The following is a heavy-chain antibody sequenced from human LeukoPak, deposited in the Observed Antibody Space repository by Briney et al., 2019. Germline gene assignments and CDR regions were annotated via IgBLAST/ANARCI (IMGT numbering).Heavy chain of an antibody. CDR3: AKGPGLGAGKRYLDL. Sequence: GGSLRLPCAPSGFIFNDYALHWVRQAPGKGLEWVSSISWNSGNMYYVDSVKGRFTISRDNAKNSLSLQMNSLKPEDTALYYCAKGPGLGAGKRYLDLWGRGTLVIVSS. V-gene: IGHV3-9*01. CDR1: GFIFNDYA. D-gene: IGHD6-13*01. J-gene: IGHJ2*01. CDR2: ISWNSGNM.